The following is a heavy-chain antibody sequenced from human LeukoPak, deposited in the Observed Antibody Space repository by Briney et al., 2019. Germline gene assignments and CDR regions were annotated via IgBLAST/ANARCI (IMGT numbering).Heavy chain of an antibody. CDR3: AKAMGSISWAFDS. D-gene: IGHD6-13*01. CDR1: GFPFSDSW. Sequence: GGSLRLSCAASGFPFSDSWMHWVRQTPGKALVWVARINGDGSSTHYADFVEGRFTISRDNAKNTLYLQMNSLRSDDTAVYYCAKAMGSISWAFDSWGQGTLVTVSS. CDR2: INGDGSST. V-gene: IGHV3-74*01. J-gene: IGHJ4*02.